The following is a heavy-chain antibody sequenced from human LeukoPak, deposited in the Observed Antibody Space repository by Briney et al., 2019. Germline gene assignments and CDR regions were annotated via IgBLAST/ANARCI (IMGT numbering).Heavy chain of an antibody. V-gene: IGHV4-39*01. CDR2: IYYSGST. Sequence: PSETLSLTCTVSGGSISSSSYYWGWIRQPPGKGLEWIGSIYYSGSTYYNPSLKSRVTISVDTSKNQFSLKLSSVTAADTAVYYCARGSSGYYVDYWGQGTLVTVSS. CDR3: ARGSSGYYVDY. J-gene: IGHJ4*02. CDR1: GGSISSSSYY. D-gene: IGHD3-22*01.